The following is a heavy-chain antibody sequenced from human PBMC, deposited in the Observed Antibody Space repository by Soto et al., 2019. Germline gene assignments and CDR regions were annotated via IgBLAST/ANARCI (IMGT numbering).Heavy chain of an antibody. CDR1: GFTFSSYS. Sequence: GGSLRLSCAASGFTFSSYSMNWVRQAPGKGLEWVSSISSSSSYIYYADSVKGRFTISRDNAKNSLYLQMNSLRAEDTAVYYCARDVGVVPAAKTSFDYWGQGTLVTVSS. CDR3: ARDVGVVPAAKTSFDY. CDR2: ISSSSSYI. V-gene: IGHV3-21*01. J-gene: IGHJ4*02. D-gene: IGHD2-2*01.